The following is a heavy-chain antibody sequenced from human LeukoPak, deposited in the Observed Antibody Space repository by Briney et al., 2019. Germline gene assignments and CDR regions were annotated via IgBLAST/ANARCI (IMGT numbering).Heavy chain of an antibody. CDR2: IKQDGSEK. V-gene: IGHV3-7*01. CDR3: ARDGWATSDY. J-gene: IGHJ4*02. Sequence: PGGSLRLSCAAPGFTFSSYWMHWVRQAPGKGLEWVANIKQDGSEKYYVDSVKGRFTISRDNAKNSLYLQMNSLRAEDTAVYYCARDGWATSDYWGQGTLVTVSS. CDR1: GFTFSSYW. D-gene: IGHD3-10*01.